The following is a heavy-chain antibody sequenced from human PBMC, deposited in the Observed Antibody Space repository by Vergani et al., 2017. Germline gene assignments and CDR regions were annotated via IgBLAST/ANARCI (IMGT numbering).Heavy chain of an antibody. CDR1: GGTFSSYA. D-gene: IGHD3-22*01. CDR3: ARGSDSSGYYGAFDI. CDR2: INPSGGST. J-gene: IGHJ3*02. Sequence: QVQLVQSGAEVKKPGSSVKVSCKASGGTFSSYAISWVRQAPGQGLEWMGIINPSGGSTSYAQKFQGRVTMTRDTSTSTVYMELSSLRSEDTAVYYCARGSDSSGYYGAFDIWGQGTMVTVSS. V-gene: IGHV1-46*03.